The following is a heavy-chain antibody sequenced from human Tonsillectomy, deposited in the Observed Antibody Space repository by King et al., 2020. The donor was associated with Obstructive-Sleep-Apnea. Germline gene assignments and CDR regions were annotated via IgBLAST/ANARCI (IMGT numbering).Heavy chain of an antibody. Sequence: QLQESGPGLVKPSETLSLTCTASGGSISNYYWSWIRQPPGKGLEWIGYIYYSGSTNYNPSLKSRVTISVDTSKNHFSLKLTSVTAADTAVYYCFGRLGYCSSTSCFMDVWGQGTTVTVSS. V-gene: IGHV4-59*01. CDR2: IYYSGST. CDR1: GGSISNYY. J-gene: IGHJ6*02. D-gene: IGHD2-2*01. CDR3: FGRLGYCSSTSCFMDV.